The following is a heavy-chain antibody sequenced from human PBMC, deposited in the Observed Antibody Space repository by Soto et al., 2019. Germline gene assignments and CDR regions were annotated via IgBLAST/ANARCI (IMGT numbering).Heavy chain of an antibody. Sequence: GGSLRLSCTASGLTFSISWMTWVRQAPGKGLEWISNITRDSSTRHYADFVKGRFTISRGNAKNSLYLQMNSLRDEDTAVYFCARDPDGIIDFDYWGQGTQVNVSS. CDR2: ITRDSSTR. J-gene: IGHJ4*02. CDR3: ARDPDGIIDFDY. V-gene: IGHV3-48*02. CDR1: GLTFSISW. D-gene: IGHD3-10*01.